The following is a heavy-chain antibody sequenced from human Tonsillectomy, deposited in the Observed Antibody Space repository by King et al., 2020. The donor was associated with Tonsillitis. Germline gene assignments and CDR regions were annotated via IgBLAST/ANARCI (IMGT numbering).Heavy chain of an antibody. CDR2: ISYDGRNK. J-gene: IGHJ4*02. CDR1: GFTFSRYA. D-gene: IGHD2-2*02. V-gene: IGHV3-30-3*01. Sequence: VQLVESGGGVVQPGRSLRLSCATSGFTFSRYAIHWVRQAPGKGLEWVALISYDGRNKYYADSLKGRFTITREKSKSTLSLQMNSLVNSDTALYYWARAEVLSCSSTTCYSGYFEYWGQGTLVTVSS. CDR3: ARAEVLSCSSTTCYSGYFEY.